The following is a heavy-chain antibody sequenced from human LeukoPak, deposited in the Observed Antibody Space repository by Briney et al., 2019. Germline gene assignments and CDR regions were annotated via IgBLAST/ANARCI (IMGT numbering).Heavy chain of an antibody. CDR1: GASIRSYY. CDR2: IYYSESA. D-gene: IGHD2-15*01. Sequence: PPETLSLTCTVSGASIRSYYWSWIRQPPGKGLEWIGYIYYSESANYNPSLKSRITISVDTSKNQFSLNLNSVTAADTAVYYCARVGGFPLSAFDIWGQGTLVTVSS. CDR3: ARVGGFPLSAFDI. V-gene: IGHV4-59*08. J-gene: IGHJ3*02.